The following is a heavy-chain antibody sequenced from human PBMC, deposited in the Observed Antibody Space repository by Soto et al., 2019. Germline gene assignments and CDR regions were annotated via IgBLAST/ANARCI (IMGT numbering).Heavy chain of an antibody. J-gene: IGHJ3*02. D-gene: IGHD5-12*01. CDR2: IIPIFGTA. V-gene: IGHV1-69*01. Sequence: QVQLVQSGAEVKKPGSSVQVSCKASGGTFSSYAISWVRQAPGQGLEWMGGIIPIFGTANYAQKFQGRVTITADESTSTADMELSSLRSEDTAVYYCARDSDGDGYNAFDIWGQGTMVTVSS. CDR1: GGTFSSYA. CDR3: ARDSDGDGYNAFDI.